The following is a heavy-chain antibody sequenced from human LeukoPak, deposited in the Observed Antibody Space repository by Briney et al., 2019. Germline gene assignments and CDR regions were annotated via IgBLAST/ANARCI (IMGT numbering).Heavy chain of an antibody. Sequence: PSETLSLTCTVSGDSISGSTYYWGWIRQPPGKGLEWIGTIHYSGGTYYNPSLKSRVTISVDTSKNQFSLKLTSATAADTAVYYCARPYSNYVGNDAFAIWGQGTTVTVSS. CDR1: GDSISGSTYY. J-gene: IGHJ3*02. CDR2: IHYSGGT. D-gene: IGHD4-11*01. CDR3: ARPYSNYVGNDAFAI. V-gene: IGHV4-39*01.